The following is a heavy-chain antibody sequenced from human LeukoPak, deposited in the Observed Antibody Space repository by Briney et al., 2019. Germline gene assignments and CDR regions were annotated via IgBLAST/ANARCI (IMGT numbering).Heavy chain of an antibody. CDR2: IYPGDSDT. D-gene: IGHD1-26*01. Sequence: GESLKISCKASGYSFTSYWIGWVRQMPGKGLEWMGIIYPGDSDTRYSPSFQGQVTISADKSTTTAYLQRSSLKASDTAVYYCARGGSGSYSSWAYWGQGTLVTVSS. CDR3: ARGGSGSYSSWAY. CDR1: GYSFTSYW. J-gene: IGHJ4*02. V-gene: IGHV5-51*01.